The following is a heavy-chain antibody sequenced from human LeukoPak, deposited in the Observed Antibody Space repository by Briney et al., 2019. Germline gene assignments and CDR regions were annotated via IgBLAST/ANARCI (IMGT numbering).Heavy chain of an antibody. CDR2: ISWNSGSI. J-gene: IGHJ3*02. CDR3: AKTQRPYYYDSSGYYSPVFDI. V-gene: IGHV3-9*01. CDR1: GFTFDDYA. Sequence: PGRSLRLSCAASGFTFDDYAMHWVRQAPGKGLEWVSGISWNSGSIGYADSVKGRFTISRDNAKNSLYLQMNSLRAEDTALYYCAKTQRPYYYDSSGYYSPVFDIWGQGTMVTVSS. D-gene: IGHD3-22*01.